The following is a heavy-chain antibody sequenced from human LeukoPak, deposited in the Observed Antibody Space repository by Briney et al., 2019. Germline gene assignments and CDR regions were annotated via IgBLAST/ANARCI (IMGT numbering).Heavy chain of an antibody. V-gene: IGHV4-59*01. CDR1: GGSISNYY. Sequence: PSETLSLTCTDSGGSISNYYWTWVRQPPGKGLEWIGYVHSSGINHYSPAVRSRVTKSLDTSKNQFSLNLSSVTAADTAFYYCVRREGYSSSPLGSWGQGTLVTVSS. J-gene: IGHJ5*02. D-gene: IGHD2-15*01. CDR3: VRREGYSSSPLGS. CDR2: VHSSGIN.